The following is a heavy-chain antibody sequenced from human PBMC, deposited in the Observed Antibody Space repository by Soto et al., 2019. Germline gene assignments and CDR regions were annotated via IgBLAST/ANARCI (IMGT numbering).Heavy chain of an antibody. CDR3: ALALRPTWSPGYWDFDL. D-gene: IGHD3-3*01. CDR2: IYYNGTT. J-gene: IGHJ2*01. Sequence: QVQLQESGPGLVKPSQTLSLTCTVSGVSINTGGRFWSWVRQHPGKGLEWIGYIYYNGTTDYNPSRRSRLTFSVDTPKNQYSLNLRYVTAADTAVYYCALALRPTWSPGYWDFDLCGRGTLVTVSS. CDR1: GVSINTGGRF. V-gene: IGHV4-31*03.